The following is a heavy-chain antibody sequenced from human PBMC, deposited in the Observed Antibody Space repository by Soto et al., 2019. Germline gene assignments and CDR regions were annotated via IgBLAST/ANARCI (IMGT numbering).Heavy chain of an antibody. J-gene: IGHJ4*02. CDR3: ASYGDYVGFDY. CDR2: IYYSGST. Sequence: SETLSLTCTVSGGSISSYYWSWIRQPPGKGLEWIGYIYYSGSTNYNPSLKSRVTISVDTSRNQFSLKLSSVTAADTAVYYCASYGDYVGFDYWGQGTLVTVSS. V-gene: IGHV4-59*01. CDR1: GGSISSYY. D-gene: IGHD4-17*01.